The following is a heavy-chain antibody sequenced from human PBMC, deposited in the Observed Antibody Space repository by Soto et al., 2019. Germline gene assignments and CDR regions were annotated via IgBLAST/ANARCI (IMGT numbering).Heavy chain of an antibody. J-gene: IGHJ3*02. Sequence: QVQLVESGGGVVQPGRSLRLSCAASGFTFSSYGMHWVRQAPGKGLEWVAVIWYDGSNKYYADSVKGRFTIFRDNSKNTLHVQMNSLRVEDTAVYYCARERGATASGSGTYPLGAFDIWGQGTMVTVSS. V-gene: IGHV3-33*01. CDR1: GFTFSSYG. CDR2: IWYDGSNK. CDR3: ARERGATASGSGTYPLGAFDI. D-gene: IGHD3-10*01.